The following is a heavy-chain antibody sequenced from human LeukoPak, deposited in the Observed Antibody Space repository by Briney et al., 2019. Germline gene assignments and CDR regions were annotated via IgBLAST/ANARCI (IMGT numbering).Heavy chain of an antibody. J-gene: IGHJ4*02. D-gene: IGHD6-13*01. CDR3: ARLSSSSSDDY. Sequence: ASVKVSCKASGYTFTSYYMHWVRQAPGQGLEWMGIINPSGGSTXYAXKXXGRVTMTRDTSTSTVYMELSSLRSEDTAVYYCARLSSSSSDDYWGQGTLVTVSS. CDR2: INPSGGST. V-gene: IGHV1-46*01. CDR1: GYTFTSYY.